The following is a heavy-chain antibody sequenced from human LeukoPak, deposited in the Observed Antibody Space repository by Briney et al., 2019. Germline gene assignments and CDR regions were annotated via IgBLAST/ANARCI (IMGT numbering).Heavy chain of an antibody. J-gene: IGHJ4*02. D-gene: IGHD1-1*01. CDR1: GGSISNNNYY. V-gene: IGHV4-39*01. Sequence: TSETLSLTCTVSGGSISNNNYYWAWIRQPPGKGLECIGSIYYSGSPYYNPSLKSRVTISVDTSKNQFSLRLSSVTAADTAVYYCATWRTAKTGFDYWGQGTLVSVSS. CDR2: IYYSGSP. CDR3: ATWRTAKTGFDY.